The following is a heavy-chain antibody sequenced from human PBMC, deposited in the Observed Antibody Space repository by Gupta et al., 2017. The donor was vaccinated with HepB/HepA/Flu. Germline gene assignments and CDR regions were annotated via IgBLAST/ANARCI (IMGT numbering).Heavy chain of an antibody. D-gene: IGHD6-6*01. CDR1: GFPFNSYS. V-gene: IGHV3-21*01. J-gene: IGHJ4*02. Sequence: EVQLVESGGGLVNPGGSLRLSCAASGFPFNSYSMNGVRQAPGKGLEWVSSISSRSGDISYTDSVKGRFTISRDNAKNSLYLQMSSLRAEDTAVYYCARDSGAYSSSPSDYWGQGTLVTVSS. CDR2: ISSRSGDI. CDR3: ARDSGAYSSSPSDY.